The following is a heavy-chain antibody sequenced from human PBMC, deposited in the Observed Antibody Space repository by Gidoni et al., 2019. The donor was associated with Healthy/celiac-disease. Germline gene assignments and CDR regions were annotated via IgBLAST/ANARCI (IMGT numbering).Heavy chain of an antibody. CDR2: INHSGGST. Sequence: QVQLVQSGAEVKKPGASVKVSCKASGYTFTRYYMHWVRQAPGQVLEVMGIINHSGGSTSYAQKFQGRVNMTSDTSTSTVYMELSSLRSEDTAVYYCARDNLGYYYSAFDIWGQGTMVTVSS. CDR3: ARDNLGYYYSAFDI. J-gene: IGHJ3*02. D-gene: IGHD3-22*01. CDR1: GYTFTRYY. V-gene: IGHV1-46*01.